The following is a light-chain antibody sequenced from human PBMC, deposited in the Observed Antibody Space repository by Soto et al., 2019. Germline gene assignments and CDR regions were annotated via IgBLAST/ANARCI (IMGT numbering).Light chain of an antibody. J-gene: IGLJ2*01. CDR2: LNSDGSH. Sequence: QLVLTQSPSASASLGASVKVTCTLSSGHSNYAIAWHQQQPEKGPRYLMKLNSDGSHSKGDGIPDRFSGSSSGAERYLTISSLQSEDEADYYCQTWGTGIVVFGGGTKLTVL. CDR1: SGHSNYA. CDR3: QTWGTGIVV. V-gene: IGLV4-69*01.